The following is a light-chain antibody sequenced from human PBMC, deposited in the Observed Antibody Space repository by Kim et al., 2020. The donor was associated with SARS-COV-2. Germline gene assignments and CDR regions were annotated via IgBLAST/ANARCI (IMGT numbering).Light chain of an antibody. V-gene: IGKV1-39*01. Sequence: DIQMTQSPSSLSASVGDRVTITCRASQSISSYLNWYQQKPGKAPKLLIYAASSLQSGVPSRFSGSGSGTDFTLTISSLQPEDFATYYCQQSYSTRPFGQVTKVDI. J-gene: IGKJ1*01. CDR1: QSISSY. CDR3: QQSYSTRP. CDR2: AAS.